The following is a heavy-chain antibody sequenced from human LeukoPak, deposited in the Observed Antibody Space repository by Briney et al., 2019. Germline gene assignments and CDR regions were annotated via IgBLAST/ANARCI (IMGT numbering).Heavy chain of an antibody. CDR2: IRYDGSNK. Sequence: GGSLRLSCAASGFTFTNAWMTWVRQAPGKGLEWVAFIRYDGSNKYYADSVKGRFTISRDNSKNTLYLQMNSLRAEDTAVYYCAKEGLITIFGVVIIAPPDYWGQGTLVTVSS. V-gene: IGHV3-30*02. J-gene: IGHJ4*02. CDR3: AKEGLITIFGVVIIAPPDY. CDR1: GFTFTNAW. D-gene: IGHD3-3*01.